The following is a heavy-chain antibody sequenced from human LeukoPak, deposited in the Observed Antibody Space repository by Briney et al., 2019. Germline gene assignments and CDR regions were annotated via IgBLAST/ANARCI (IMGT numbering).Heavy chain of an antibody. CDR3: AREKVSGSGWYFDYFDY. J-gene: IGHJ4*02. CDR1: GYTFTGYY. Sequence: ASVKVSCKASGYTFTGYYMHWVRQAPGQGLEWMGWINPNSGGTNYAQKFQGRVTMTRDTSISTAYMELSRLRSDDTAVYYCAREKVSGSGWYFDYFDYWGQGILVTVSS. CDR2: INPNSGGT. D-gene: IGHD6-19*01. V-gene: IGHV1-2*02.